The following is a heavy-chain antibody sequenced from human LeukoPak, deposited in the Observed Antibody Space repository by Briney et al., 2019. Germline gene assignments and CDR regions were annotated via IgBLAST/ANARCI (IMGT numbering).Heavy chain of an antibody. D-gene: IGHD2-15*01. V-gene: IGHV3-7*01. CDR2: INQDGSEN. J-gene: IGHJ4*02. CDR3: ARGPLGYCSVASCSFDS. CDR1: GFTFNSYW. Sequence: GGSLRLSCAASGFTFNSYWMSWVRQAPGKGLEWVANINQDGSENYYLDSVKGRFTISRDNAKNSLYLQMNSLRAEDTAVYYCARGPLGYCSVASCSFDSWGQGTLVTVSS.